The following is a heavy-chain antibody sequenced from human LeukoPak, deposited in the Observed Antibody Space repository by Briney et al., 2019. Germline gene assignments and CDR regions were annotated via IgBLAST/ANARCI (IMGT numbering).Heavy chain of an antibody. CDR1: GGSISSYY. CDR3: ARGGAVAGIYYYGMDV. D-gene: IGHD6-19*01. CDR2: IYYSGST. Sequence: SETLSLTCTVSGGSISSYYWSWIRQPPGKGLEWIGYIYYSGSTNYNPSLKSRVTRSVDTSKNQFSLKLSSVTAADTAVYYCARGGAVAGIYYYGMDVWGQGTTVTVSS. V-gene: IGHV4-59*01. J-gene: IGHJ6*02.